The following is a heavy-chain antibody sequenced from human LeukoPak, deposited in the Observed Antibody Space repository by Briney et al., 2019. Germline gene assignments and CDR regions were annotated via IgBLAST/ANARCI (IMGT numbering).Heavy chain of an antibody. CDR1: GGSISSYY. Sequence: SETLSLTCTVSGGSISSYYWSWIRQPPGKGLEWIGYIYYSGSTYYNPSLKSRVTISVDTSKNQFSLKLSSVTAADTAFYYCARELQDVFDIWGQGTMVTVSS. CDR3: ARELQDVFDI. J-gene: IGHJ3*02. CDR2: IYYSGST. V-gene: IGHV4-59*01. D-gene: IGHD4-11*01.